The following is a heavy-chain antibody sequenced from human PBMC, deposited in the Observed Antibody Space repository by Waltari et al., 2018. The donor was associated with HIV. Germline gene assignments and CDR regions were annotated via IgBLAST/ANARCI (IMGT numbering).Heavy chain of an antibody. CDR2: IIPIFGTA. CDR3: ARDATGTETENYYYYGMDV. D-gene: IGHD1-1*01. CDR1: GGTFSSYA. V-gene: IGHV1-69*01. J-gene: IGHJ6*02. Sequence: QVQLVQSGAEVKKPGSSVKVSCKASGGTFSSYAISWVRQAPGEGREWMGGIIPIFGTANYAQKCQGRVTITADESTSTAYMELSSLRSEDTAVYYCARDATGTETENYYYYGMDVWGQGTTVTVSS.